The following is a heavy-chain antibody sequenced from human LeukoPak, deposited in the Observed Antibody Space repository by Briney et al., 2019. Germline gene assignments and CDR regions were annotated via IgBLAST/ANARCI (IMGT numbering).Heavy chain of an antibody. J-gene: IGHJ4*02. V-gene: IGHV4-4*02. CDR3: ARAESDTAMAYFDY. CDR2: IYHSGST. Sequence: SETLSLTCAVSGGSISSSNWWSWVRQHPAKGLEWIGEIYHSGSTNYNPSLKSRVTISVDKSKNQFSLKLSSVTAADTAVYYCARAESDTAMAYFDYWGQGTLVTVSS. D-gene: IGHD5-18*01. CDR1: GGSISSSNW.